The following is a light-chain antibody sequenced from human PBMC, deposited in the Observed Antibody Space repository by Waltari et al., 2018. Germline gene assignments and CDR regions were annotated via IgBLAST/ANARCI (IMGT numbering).Light chain of an antibody. V-gene: IGLV3-21*02. CDR3: QVWDTTNDHVV. Sequence: SYVLTQSLSVSVAPGQTASITCGGNNIGSKSVHWYQQKPGQAPVVVVYDDGVRPSGIPDRFFGYNSENTATLTISMVEAGDEADYYCQVWDTTNDHVVFGGGTKMTVL. CDR1: NIGSKS. CDR2: DDG. J-gene: IGLJ2*01.